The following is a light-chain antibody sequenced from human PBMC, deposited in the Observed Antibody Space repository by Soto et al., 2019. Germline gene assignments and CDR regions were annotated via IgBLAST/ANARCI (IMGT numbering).Light chain of an antibody. V-gene: IGKV3-15*01. J-gene: IGKJ1*01. CDR2: GAS. CDR1: QSVSSD. Sequence: EIVMTQSPATLSVSPGERATLSCRASQSVSSDLAWYHQKPGQAPRLLIYGASTRATGIPARFSGSGSGTEFTLTISSLQSEDFAVYHCQQYNNWPRTFGQGTKVEIK. CDR3: QQYNNWPRT.